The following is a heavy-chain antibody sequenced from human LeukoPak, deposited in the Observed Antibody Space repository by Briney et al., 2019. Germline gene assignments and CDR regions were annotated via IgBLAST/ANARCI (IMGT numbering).Heavy chain of an antibody. Sequence: SETLSLTCTVSGGSIGTSSYYWGWICQPPGKGLEWIGNMYYSGTTYYDPSLKSRVTMSVDTSKNQFSLRLTSVAAADTAVYYCAARAATGTIVDSWGQGTLVTVSS. D-gene: IGHD6-13*01. CDR1: GGSIGTSSYY. CDR2: MYYSGTT. J-gene: IGHJ4*02. CDR3: AARAATGTIVDS. V-gene: IGHV4-39*01.